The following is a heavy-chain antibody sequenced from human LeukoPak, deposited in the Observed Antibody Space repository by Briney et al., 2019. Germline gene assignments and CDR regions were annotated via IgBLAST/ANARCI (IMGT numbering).Heavy chain of an antibody. CDR1: GFTFSSCA. V-gene: IGHV3-23*01. CDR3: ASNSGYEKGY. J-gene: IGHJ4*02. CDR2: ISGSGDRT. D-gene: IGHD5-12*01. Sequence: GGSLRLSCAASGFTFSSCAMSWVRQAPGKGLEWVSAISGSGDRTHYADSVQGRFTISRDNSKNTLYLQMNSLRAEDTAVYYCASNSGYEKGYWGQGTLVTVSS.